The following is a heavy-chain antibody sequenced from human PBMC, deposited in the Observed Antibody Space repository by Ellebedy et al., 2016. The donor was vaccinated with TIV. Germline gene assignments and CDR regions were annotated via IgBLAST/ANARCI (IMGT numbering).Heavy chain of an antibody. CDR2: IGGSRIGGSGAGT. Sequence: GESLKISXAASGFTFSSYAMSWVRQAPGKGLEWVSSIGGSRIGGSGAGTYYADSVKGRFTISRDNSKNMLYLQMNSLRAEDTAVYYCAKEVVEGGFGPLEYWGHGTLVTVSS. D-gene: IGHD2-15*01. CDR3: AKEVVEGGFGPLEY. CDR1: GFTFSSYA. V-gene: IGHV3-23*01. J-gene: IGHJ4*01.